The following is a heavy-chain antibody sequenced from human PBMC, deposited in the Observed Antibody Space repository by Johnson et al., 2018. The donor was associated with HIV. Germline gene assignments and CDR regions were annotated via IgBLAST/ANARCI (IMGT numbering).Heavy chain of an antibody. D-gene: IGHD4-17*01. CDR3: ARDSYGDSPTF. V-gene: IGHV3-33*01. CDR2: IWSDGSSK. Sequence: QVQLVESGGGVVQPGRSLRLSCAASGFTFSSYGMHWVRQAPGKGLEWVAVIWSDGSSKYYADSVKGRFTISRDNSRNMVHLQMNSLRVEDTAVYYCARDSYGDSPTFWGQGTRVTVSS. CDR1: GFTFSSYG. J-gene: IGHJ3*01.